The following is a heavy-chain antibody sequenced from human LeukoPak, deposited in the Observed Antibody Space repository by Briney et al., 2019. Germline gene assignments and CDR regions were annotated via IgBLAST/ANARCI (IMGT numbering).Heavy chain of an antibody. J-gene: IGHJ4*02. CDR2: INPGGGST. D-gene: IGHD3-10*01. V-gene: IGHV1-46*01. CDR3: ARVRSYGFDY. CDR1: GYTFTSYH. Sequence: ASVKVSCKASGYTFTSYHMHWVRQAPGQGLEWMGIINPGGGSTSYAQKFQGRVSMTRDTSTTTVYMELSSLRSEDTAVYYCARVRSYGFDYWGQGTLVTVSS.